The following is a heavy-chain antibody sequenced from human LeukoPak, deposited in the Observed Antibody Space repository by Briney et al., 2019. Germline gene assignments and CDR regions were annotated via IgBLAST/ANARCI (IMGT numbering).Heavy chain of an antibody. D-gene: IGHD4-17*01. CDR2: INPSGGST. CDR1: GYTFTGYY. CDR3: ARVLGFYGDDYFDY. Sequence: ASVKVSCKASGYTFTGYYIHWVRQAPGQGLEWMGIINPSGGSTSYAQKFQGRVTMTRDMSTSTVYMELSSLRSEDTAVYYCARVLGFYGDDYFDYWGQGTLVTVSS. J-gene: IGHJ4*02. V-gene: IGHV1-46*01.